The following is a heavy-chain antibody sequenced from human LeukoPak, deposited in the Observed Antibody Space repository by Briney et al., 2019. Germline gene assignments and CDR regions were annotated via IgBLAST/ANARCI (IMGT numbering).Heavy chain of an antibody. CDR3: AKADYAYFYMDV. J-gene: IGHJ6*03. D-gene: IGHD3-16*01. V-gene: IGHV1-69*06. CDR2: IIPIFGAT. CDR1: GGTFSYYA. Sequence: ASVKVSCKASGGTFSYYAITWVRQAPGQGLEWMGRIIPIFGATNYAQKFHGRITITADNSTTTAFMELSNLRSEDTALYYCAKADYAYFYMDVWGTGTTVSVSS.